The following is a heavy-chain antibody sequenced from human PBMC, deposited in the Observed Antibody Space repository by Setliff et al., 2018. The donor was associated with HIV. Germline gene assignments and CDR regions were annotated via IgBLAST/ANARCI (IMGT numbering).Heavy chain of an antibody. V-gene: IGHV4-39*01. CDR3: ARQERYCKSADCYRYFNY. CDR2: IYYSGST. CDR1: GGSISSSSYY. D-gene: IGHD2-2*02. Sequence: PSETLSLTCTVSGGSISSSSYYWGWIRQPPGKGLEYIGSIYYSGSTYYNPSLKSRVTISVDTSKNQFSLKLSSVTAADTAVYYCARQERYCKSADCYRYFNYWGQGTLVTVSS. J-gene: IGHJ4*02.